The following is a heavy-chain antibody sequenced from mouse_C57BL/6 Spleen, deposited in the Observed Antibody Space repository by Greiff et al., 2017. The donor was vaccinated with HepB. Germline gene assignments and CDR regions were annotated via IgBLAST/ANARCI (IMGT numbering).Heavy chain of an antibody. CDR2: ISSGSSTI. J-gene: IGHJ1*03. D-gene: IGHD1-1*01. CDR3: AGGVYYYGSNWYFDV. Sequence: EVQGVESGGGLVKPGGSLKLSCAASGFTFSDYGMHWVRQAPEKGLEWVAYISSGSSTIYYADTVKGRFTISRDNAKNTLFLQMTSLRSEDTAMYYCAGGVYYYGSNWYFDVWGTGTSVTVSS. V-gene: IGHV5-17*01. CDR1: GFTFSDYG.